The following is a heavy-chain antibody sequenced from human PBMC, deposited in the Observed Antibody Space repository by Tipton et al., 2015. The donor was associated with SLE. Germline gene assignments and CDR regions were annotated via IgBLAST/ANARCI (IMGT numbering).Heavy chain of an antibody. J-gene: IGHJ4*02. V-gene: IGHV4-4*07. CDR2: IYTSGST. Sequence: LRLSCTVSGGSISNYYWSWIRQPAGKGLEWIGRIYTSGSTNYNPSLKSRVTISVDTSKNQFSLKLSSVTAADTAVYYCARRSRPFDYWGQGTLVTVSS. D-gene: IGHD3-10*01. CDR3: ARRSRPFDY. CDR1: GGSISNYY.